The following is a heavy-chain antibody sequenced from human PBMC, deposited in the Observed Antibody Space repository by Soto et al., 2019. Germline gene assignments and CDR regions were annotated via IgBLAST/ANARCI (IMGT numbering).Heavy chain of an antibody. CDR1: GFTFDDYA. V-gene: IGHV3-9*01. Sequence: EVQLVESGGGLVQPGRSLRLSCAASGFTFDDYAMHWVRQAPGKGLEWVSGISWNSGSMVFADSVKDRFTISRDNAKKSLYLQMNSLRHEDTALYYCAKDSGRYDFYAMDVWGQGTTVTVSS. CDR3: AKDSGRYDFYAMDV. D-gene: IGHD3-3*01. J-gene: IGHJ6*02. CDR2: ISWNSGSM.